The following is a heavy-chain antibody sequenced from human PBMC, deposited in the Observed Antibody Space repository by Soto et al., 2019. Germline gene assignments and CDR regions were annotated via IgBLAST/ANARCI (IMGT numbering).Heavy chain of an antibody. Sequence: RASVKVACKASGYTFTGYYMHWVRQAPRQGLEWMGWINPNSGGTNYAQKFQGWVTMTRDTSISTAYMELSRLRSDDTAVYYCARDMGIVGATYYYYGMDVWGQGTTVTVSS. J-gene: IGHJ6*02. V-gene: IGHV1-2*04. CDR2: INPNSGGT. D-gene: IGHD1-26*01. CDR3: ARDMGIVGATYYYYGMDV. CDR1: GYTFTGYY.